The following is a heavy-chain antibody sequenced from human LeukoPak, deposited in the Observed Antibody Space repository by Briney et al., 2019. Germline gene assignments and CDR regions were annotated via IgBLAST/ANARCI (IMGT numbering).Heavy chain of an antibody. CDR1: GFTVTNSY. Sequence: GGSLRLSCAVSGFTVTNSYMIWVRQAPGKGLECVSISYSGGSTFYADSVKGRFTISRDNPKNMVYLQMDSVRVADTAVYYCARGELFRGSYQVAAFDLWGQGTVVVVSS. V-gene: IGHV3-53*01. D-gene: IGHD1-26*01. CDR3: ARGELFRGSYQVAAFDL. CDR2: SYSGGST. J-gene: IGHJ3*01.